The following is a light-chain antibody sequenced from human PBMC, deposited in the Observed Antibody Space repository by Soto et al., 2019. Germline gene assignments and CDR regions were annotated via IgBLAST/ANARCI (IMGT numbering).Light chain of an antibody. Sequence: QSALTQPASVSGSPGQSITISCTGTTSDVDGYNYVSWYQQHPGKAPKLMIYEVSYRPSGISNRFSGSKSGNTASLTISGLQAGDEADYYCSSYTSGSTLYVFGTGTKLTVL. CDR3: SSYTSGSTLYV. CDR1: TSDVDGYNY. V-gene: IGLV2-14*01. CDR2: EVS. J-gene: IGLJ1*01.